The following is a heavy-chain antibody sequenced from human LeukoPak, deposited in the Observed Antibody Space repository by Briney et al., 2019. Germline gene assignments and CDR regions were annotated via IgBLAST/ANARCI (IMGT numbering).Heavy chain of an antibody. CDR1: GGTFNSYA. J-gene: IGHJ5*02. D-gene: IGHD3-10*01. V-gene: IGHV1-69*05. Sequence: SVKVSCKASGGTFNSYAISWVRQAPGQGLEWMGRIFPIFGTANYAQKFQGRVTVTTDESTNTAYMELSSLRSEDTAVYYCARDAPPGVRGVIRWFDPWGQGTLVTVSS. CDR2: IFPIFGTA. CDR3: ARDAPPGVRGVIRWFDP.